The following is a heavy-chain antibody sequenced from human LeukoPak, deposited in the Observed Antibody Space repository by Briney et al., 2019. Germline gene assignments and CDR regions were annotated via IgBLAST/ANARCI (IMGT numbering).Heavy chain of an antibody. Sequence: GGSLRLSCAASKFTFSSYWMHWVRQAPGKGLVWVSRINTDGSSTTYADSVKGRFTISRDNAKNTLYLQMNSLRAEDTAVYYCARVGGSYYDQDYWGQGTLVTVSS. CDR1: KFTFSSYW. D-gene: IGHD3-22*01. V-gene: IGHV3-74*01. CDR2: INTDGSST. J-gene: IGHJ4*02. CDR3: ARVGGSYYDQDY.